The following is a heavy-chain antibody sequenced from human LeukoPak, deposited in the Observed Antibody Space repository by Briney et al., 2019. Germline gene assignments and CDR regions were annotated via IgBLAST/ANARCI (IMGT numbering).Heavy chain of an antibody. CDR2: ISDSGDRT. D-gene: IGHD5-12*01. J-gene: IGHJ4*02. Sequence: GGSLRLSCAASGFTFTIYAMSCVRQSPGKGLEWVSSISDSGDRTYYADSVKGRFTISRDNSRNTLYLQVNSLRAEDTAVYYCAKSGSVSPDYWGQGTLVTVSS. V-gene: IGHV3-23*01. CDR3: AKSGSVSPDY. CDR1: GFTFTIYA.